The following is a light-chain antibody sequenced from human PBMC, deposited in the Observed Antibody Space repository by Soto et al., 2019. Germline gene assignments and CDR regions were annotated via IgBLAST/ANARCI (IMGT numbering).Light chain of an antibody. CDR3: CSYAGSSPYVV. V-gene: IGLV2-23*01. J-gene: IGLJ2*01. CDR1: SSDVGSYNL. Sequence: QSALTQPASVSGSPGQSITISCTGTSSDVGSYNLVSWYQQHPGKAPKLMIYEGSKRPSGVSNRFSGSKSGNTASLTISGVQAEDEADYYCCSYAGSSPYVVFGGGTKVTVL. CDR2: EGS.